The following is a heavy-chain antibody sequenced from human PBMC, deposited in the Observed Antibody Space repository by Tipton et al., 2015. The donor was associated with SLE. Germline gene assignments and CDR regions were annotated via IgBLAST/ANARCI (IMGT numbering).Heavy chain of an antibody. CDR1: GFTFSSYA. J-gene: IGHJ3*02. CDR3: ARDRVIAAAGLDAFDI. V-gene: IGHV3-30-3*01. Sequence: SLRLSCAASGFTFSSYAMHWVRQAPGKGLEWVAVISYDGSNKYYADSVKGRFTISRDNSKNTLYLQMNSLRAEDTAVYYCARDRVIAAAGLDAFDIWGQGTMVTVSS. CDR2: ISYDGSNK. D-gene: IGHD6-13*01.